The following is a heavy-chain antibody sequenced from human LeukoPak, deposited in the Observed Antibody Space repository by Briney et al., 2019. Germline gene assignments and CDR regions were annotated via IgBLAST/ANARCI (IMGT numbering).Heavy chain of an antibody. V-gene: IGHV3-23*01. D-gene: IGHD3-10*01. CDR2: ISGSGSTS. CDR1: GFPFSSHA. J-gene: IGHJ4*02. CDR3: AKDQRGYYQPIDY. Sequence: QPGGALRLSCAASGFPFSSHAMRWVRQASGRGLECVSAISGSGSTSYYADSVKGRFTISRDNSKNTLYLQMTSLRAEDTAVYYCAKDQRGYYQPIDYWGQGILVTVSS.